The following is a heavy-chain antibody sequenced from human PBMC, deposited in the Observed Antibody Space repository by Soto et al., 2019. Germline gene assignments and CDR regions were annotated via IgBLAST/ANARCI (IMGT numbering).Heavy chain of an antibody. CDR3: ARGDYAGWDFDY. CDR1: GFTFSKHG. Sequence: EVQLVESGGDLVQSGGSLRLSCAASGFTFSKHGMNWVRQAPGKGLEWVSYISANGANTYYPDSMKGRFTISRDNVKNSLYLQVNSLRDEDTAVYYCARGDYAGWDFDYWGQGTLVTVSS. CDR2: ISANGANT. D-gene: IGHD3-16*01. J-gene: IGHJ4*02. V-gene: IGHV3-48*02.